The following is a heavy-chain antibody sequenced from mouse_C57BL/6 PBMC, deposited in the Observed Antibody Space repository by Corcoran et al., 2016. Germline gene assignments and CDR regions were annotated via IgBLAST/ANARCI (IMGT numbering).Heavy chain of an antibody. CDR3: AIPYYYGSSYFDY. J-gene: IGHJ2*01. V-gene: IGHV9-3*01. D-gene: IGHD1-1*01. Sequence: QIQLVQSGPELKKPGETVKISCKASGYTFTTYGMSWVKQAPGKGLKWMGWINTYSGVPTYADDFKGRFAFSLETSASTAYLQINNLKNEDTATYFCAIPYYYGSSYFDYWGQGTTLTVSS. CDR1: GYTFTTYG. CDR2: INTYSGVP.